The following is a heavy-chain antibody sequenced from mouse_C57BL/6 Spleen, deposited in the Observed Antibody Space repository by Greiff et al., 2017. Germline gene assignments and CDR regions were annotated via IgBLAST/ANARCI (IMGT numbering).Heavy chain of an antibody. J-gene: IGHJ2*01. CDR2: ISSGSSTI. CDR1: GFTFSDYG. Sequence: DVKLVESGGGLVKPGGSLKLSCAASGFTFSDYGMHWVRQAPEKGLEWVAYISSGSSTIYYADTVKGRFTISRDNAKNTLFLQMTSLRSEDTAMYYCARRLRPYYFDYWGQGTTRTVSS. CDR3: ARRLRPYYFDY. V-gene: IGHV5-17*01. D-gene: IGHD3-2*02.